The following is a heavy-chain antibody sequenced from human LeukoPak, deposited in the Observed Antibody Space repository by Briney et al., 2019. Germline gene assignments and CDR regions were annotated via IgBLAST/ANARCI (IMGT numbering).Heavy chain of an antibody. CDR2: IYYSGST. CDR1: GGSISSYY. CDR3: ARDGPGIAAGGDY. V-gene: IGHV4-59*01. Sequence: SETLSLTCTVSGGSISSYYWSWIRQPPGKGLEWIGYIYYSGSTNYNPSLKSRVTISVDTSKNQFSLKLSSVTAADTAVYYCARDGPGIAAGGDYWGQGTLVTVSS. J-gene: IGHJ4*02. D-gene: IGHD6-13*01.